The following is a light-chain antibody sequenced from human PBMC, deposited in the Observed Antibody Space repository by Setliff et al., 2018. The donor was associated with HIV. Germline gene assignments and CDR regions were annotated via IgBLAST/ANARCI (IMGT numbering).Light chain of an antibody. J-gene: IGLJ2*01. CDR3: ETWDSDSVI. CDR2: VEGSGNY. CDR1: SGHKNYI. Sequence: QPVLTQSSSAFASLGSSVTLTCTLSSGHKNYIIARHQQQPGRAPRYLMKVEGSGNYNKGSGVPDRLSGSTSGTDRYLTISNLQSEDEGNYYCETWDSDSVIFGGGTKVTVL. V-gene: IGLV4-60*03.